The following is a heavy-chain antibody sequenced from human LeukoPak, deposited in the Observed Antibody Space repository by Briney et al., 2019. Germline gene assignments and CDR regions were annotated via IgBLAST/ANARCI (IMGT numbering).Heavy chain of an antibody. D-gene: IGHD2-2*02. CDR1: GGSISSYY. V-gene: IGHV4-4*07. CDR3: AREGYCSSTSCYRGTGPYYFDY. J-gene: IGHJ4*02. CDR2: LYSSGDT. Sequence: PSETLSLTCIVSGGSISSYYWSWIRQPAGKGLEWIGRLYSSGDTNYNPSLKSRVTISVDTSKNQFSLKLSSVTAADTAVYYCAREGYCSSTSCYRGTGPYYFDYWGQGTLVTVSS.